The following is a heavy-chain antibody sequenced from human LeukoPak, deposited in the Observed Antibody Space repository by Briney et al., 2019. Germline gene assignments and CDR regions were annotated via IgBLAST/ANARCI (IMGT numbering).Heavy chain of an antibody. D-gene: IGHD6-13*01. Sequence: PGGSLRLSCAASGFTFGNYAMTWARQALGKGLDWVSTTSGSGGSTYYADSAKGRFTFSRDNSKNTLYLQMNSLRAEDTAVYYCAKGGNYDPSSWYDDWGQGTLVTVSS. CDR1: GFTFGNYA. V-gene: IGHV3-23*01. J-gene: IGHJ4*02. CDR2: TSGSGGST. CDR3: AKGGNYDPSSWYDD.